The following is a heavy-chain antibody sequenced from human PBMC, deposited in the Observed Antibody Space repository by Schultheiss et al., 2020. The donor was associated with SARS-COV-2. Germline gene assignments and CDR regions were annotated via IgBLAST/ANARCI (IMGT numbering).Heavy chain of an antibody. CDR3: ANLVVTAIFPFDY. CDR2: ISSSSSTI. D-gene: IGHD2-21*02. Sequence: GESLKISCAASGFTFSSYSMNWVRQAPGKGLEWVSYISSSSSTIYYADSVKGRFTISRDNAKNSLYLQMNSLRDEDTAVYYCANLVVTAIFPFDYWGQGTLVTVSS. CDR1: GFTFSSYS. V-gene: IGHV3-48*02. J-gene: IGHJ4*02.